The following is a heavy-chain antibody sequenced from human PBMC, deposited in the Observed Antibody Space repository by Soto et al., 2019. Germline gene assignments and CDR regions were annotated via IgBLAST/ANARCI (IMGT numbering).Heavy chain of an antibody. CDR3: SLGKSYYWDY. J-gene: IGHJ4*02. Sequence: GGSMRLSCAASGFTFSNYAVTWARRAPGKGLEWVAAITGRGNNTHYEESVKGRFTISRDDSKNTLHLQMNTLRVDDTAIYYCSLGKSYYWDYWGQGIQVTVSS. V-gene: IGHV3-23*01. CDR1: GFTFSNYA. CDR2: ITGRGNNT.